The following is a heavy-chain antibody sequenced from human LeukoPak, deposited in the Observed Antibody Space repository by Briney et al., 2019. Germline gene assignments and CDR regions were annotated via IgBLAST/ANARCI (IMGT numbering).Heavy chain of an antibody. D-gene: IGHD1-26*01. J-gene: IGHJ3*02. CDR1: GNSFGDYY. Sequence: SETLSLTCTVSGNSFGDYYWSWIRQPAGKGLEWIGRIYTSGSTTYNPSLKSRVTMSLDTSRNQFSLKLISVTAADTAVYYCARFLRGATNALEIWGQGTMVTVSS. CDR2: IYTSGST. V-gene: IGHV4-4*07. CDR3: ARFLRGATNALEI.